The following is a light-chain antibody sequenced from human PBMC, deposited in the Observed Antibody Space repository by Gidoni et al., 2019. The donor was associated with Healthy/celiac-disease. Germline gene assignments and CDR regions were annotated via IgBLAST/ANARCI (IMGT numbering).Light chain of an antibody. V-gene: IGKV1-39*01. J-gene: IGKJ2*01. Sequence: DIQMTQSPSSLSASVGDRVTITYRASQSISSYLTWYQQKPGKAPKLLIYAASSLQSGVPPRFSGSGSGTDFTLTISSLQPEDFATYYCQQSYSTPYTFGQGTKLEIK. CDR3: QQSYSTPYT. CDR1: QSISSY. CDR2: AAS.